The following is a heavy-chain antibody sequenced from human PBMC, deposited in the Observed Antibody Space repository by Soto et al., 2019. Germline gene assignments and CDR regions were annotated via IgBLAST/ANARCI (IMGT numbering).Heavy chain of an antibody. CDR2: IYDSGST. CDR3: STVSYDSGYCSSWYGYNWFDP. J-gene: IGHJ5*02. D-gene: IGHD6-13*01. CDR1: GGSISSHN. V-gene: IGHV4-59*11. Sequence: SETLSLTFTVSGGSISSHNWSWILPPPGKGMECIGYIYDSGSTNYNPSLKSRVTISVDTSKNQFSLKLSSVTAADTAVYYCSTVSYDSGYCSSWYGYNWFDPWGQGTLVTVSS.